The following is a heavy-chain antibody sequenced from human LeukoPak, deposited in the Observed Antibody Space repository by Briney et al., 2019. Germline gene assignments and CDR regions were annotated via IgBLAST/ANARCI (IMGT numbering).Heavy chain of an antibody. D-gene: IGHD1-7*01. J-gene: IGHJ4*02. V-gene: IGHV3-7*01. CDR3: ARDKELGSQRGSSFDY. CDR2: IKEDGSEK. Sequence: GGSLRLSCAASGFTFSNYWMSWVRQAPGKGLEWVANIKEDGSEKYHVDSVMGRFTISRDNAKNSLYLQMNSLRVEDTAVYYCARDKELGSQRGSSFDYWGQGTLLTVSS. CDR1: GFTFSNYW.